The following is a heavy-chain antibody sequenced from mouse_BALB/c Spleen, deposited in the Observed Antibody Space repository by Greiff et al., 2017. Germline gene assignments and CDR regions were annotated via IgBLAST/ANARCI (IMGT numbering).Heavy chain of an antibody. J-gene: IGHJ3*01. D-gene: IGHD2-14*01. CDR3: ARGYYRYPAWFAY. CDR2: INPYNDGT. V-gene: IGHV1-14*01. CDR1: GYTFTSYV. Sequence: VQLKQSGPELVKPGASVKMSCKASGYTFTSYVMHWVKQKPGQGLEWIGYINPYNDGTKYNEKFKGKATLTSDKSSSTAYMELSSLTSEDSAVYYCARGYYRYPAWFAYWGQGTLVTVSA.